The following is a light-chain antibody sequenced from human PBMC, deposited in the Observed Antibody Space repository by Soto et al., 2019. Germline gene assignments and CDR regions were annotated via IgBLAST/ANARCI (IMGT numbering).Light chain of an antibody. Sequence: EIVLTQSPVTLSLSPGERATLSCRASQSVSSSYLAWYQQKPGQANRLLIYGASSRATGIPDRFSGSGSGTDFTLTISRLEPEEFAVYYCQQYGSSPWTFGHGTKVDIK. J-gene: IGKJ1*01. V-gene: IGKV3-20*01. CDR2: GAS. CDR3: QQYGSSPWT. CDR1: QSVSSSY.